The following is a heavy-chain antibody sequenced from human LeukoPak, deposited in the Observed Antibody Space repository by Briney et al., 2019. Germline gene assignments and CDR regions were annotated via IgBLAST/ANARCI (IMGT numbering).Heavy chain of an antibody. CDR2: IYYSGST. CDR1: GGSISSYY. CDR3: ARVPYYYDDTYFDY. J-gene: IGHJ4*02. D-gene: IGHD3-22*01. Sequence: PSETLSLTCTVSGGSISSYYWSWIRQPPGKGLEWIGYIYYSGSTNYNPSLKSRVTISVDTSKNQFSLKLSSVTAADTAVYYCARVPYYYDDTYFDYWGQGTLVTVSS. V-gene: IGHV4-59*01.